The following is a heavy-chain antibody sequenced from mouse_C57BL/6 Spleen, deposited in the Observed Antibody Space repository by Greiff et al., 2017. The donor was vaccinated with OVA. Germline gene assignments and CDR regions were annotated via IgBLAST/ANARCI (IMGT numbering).Heavy chain of an antibody. Sequence: EVQRVESGGGLVKPGGSLKLSCAASGFTFSDYGMHWVRQAPEKGLEWVAYISSGSSSIYYADTVKGRFTISRDNAKNTLFLQMTSLRSEDTAMYYCARAYDPFYYAMDYWGQGTSVTVSS. CDR3: ARAYDPFYYAMDY. D-gene: IGHD2-12*01. CDR2: ISSGSSSI. V-gene: IGHV5-17*01. CDR1: GFTFSDYG. J-gene: IGHJ4*01.